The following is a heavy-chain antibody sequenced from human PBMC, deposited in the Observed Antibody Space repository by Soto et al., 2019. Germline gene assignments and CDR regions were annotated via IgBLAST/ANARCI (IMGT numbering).Heavy chain of an antibody. CDR2: IYWDDDK. CDR1: GFSLSTSGVG. V-gene: IGHV2-5*02. Sequence: QITLKESGPTLVKPTQTLTLTCTFSGFSLSTSGVGVDWIRQPPGKALEWLALIYWDDDKRYRPSLQSRLTINKDTSKNQLVLTMTKMDPADTATCSCAHSSHRHPPGLWGQGTPVTVSS. J-gene: IGHJ1*01. CDR3: AHSSHRHPPGL.